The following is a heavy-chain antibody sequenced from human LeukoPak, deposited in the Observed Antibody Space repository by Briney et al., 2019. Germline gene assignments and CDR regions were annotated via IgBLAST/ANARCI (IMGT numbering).Heavy chain of an antibody. CDR1: GFTFSRYW. CDR3: ARERQQLRYFDY. Sequence: GGSLRLSCAASGFTFSRYWMHWVRQAPGKGLVWVSRINTDGSTTSYADSVRGRFTISRDNAENTVYPQMNSLGAEDTALYYCARERQQLRYFDYWGQGTLVTVSS. D-gene: IGHD6-13*01. J-gene: IGHJ4*02. CDR2: INTDGSTT. V-gene: IGHV3-74*01.